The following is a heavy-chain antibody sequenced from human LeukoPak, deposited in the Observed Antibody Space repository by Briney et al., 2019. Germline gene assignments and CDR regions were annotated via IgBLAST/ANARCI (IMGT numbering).Heavy chain of an antibody. CDR3: ARDLYDFWSGLPAY. Sequence: ASVKVSCKAAGYTFTSYGISWVRQAPGHWLELMGLISAYNGNTNYAQKLQGRVTMTTDTSTSTAYMELRSLRSDDTAVYYCARDLYDFWSGLPAYWGQGTLVTVSS. CDR1: GYTFTSYG. V-gene: IGHV1-18*01. D-gene: IGHD3-3*01. J-gene: IGHJ4*02. CDR2: ISAYNGNT.